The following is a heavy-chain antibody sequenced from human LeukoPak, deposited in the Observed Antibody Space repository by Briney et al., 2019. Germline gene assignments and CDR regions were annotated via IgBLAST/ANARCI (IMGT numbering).Heavy chain of an antibody. CDR2: ISSNGGST. CDR3: VEGVRGAMGLGVDC. Sequence: GRSLRLSCSASGFTFSSYAMHWVRHAPRQGLDYVSAISSNGGSTSYADPVQGRFTISRDDSTNTLYTQMCSLGAEDTAVYYWVEGVRGAMGLGVDCWGQGALVTVSS. J-gene: IGHJ4*02. V-gene: IGHV3-64*03. D-gene: IGHD3-16*01. CDR1: GFTFSSYA.